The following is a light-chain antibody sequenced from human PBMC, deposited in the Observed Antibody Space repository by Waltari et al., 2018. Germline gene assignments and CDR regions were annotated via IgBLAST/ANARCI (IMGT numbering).Light chain of an antibody. CDR1: SSDIGRYDL. V-gene: IGLV2-23*02. Sequence: QSALTQPAAVSGSPGQSVTISCTGASSDIGRYDLVSWYQQHPGNAPKLVISDVNKRPSGVSDRFPGSESGDTASLTISGLHFEDEADYYCCSYAGNYIWVFGGGTRLTVL. CDR3: CSYAGNYIWV. CDR2: DVN. J-gene: IGLJ3*02.